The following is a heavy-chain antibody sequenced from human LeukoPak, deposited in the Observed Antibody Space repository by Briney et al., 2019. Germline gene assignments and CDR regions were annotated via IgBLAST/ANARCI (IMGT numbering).Heavy chain of an antibody. CDR1: GGSICSYY. CDR3: AIGREWELPHFDY. J-gene: IGHJ4*02. Sequence: PSETLSLTCSVSGGSICSYYWSWIRQPPGKGLEWIGYIYYSGSTNYNPSLKSRVTLSVDTSKNQFALKLSSVTAADTAVYYCAIGREWELPHFDYWGQGTLVTVSS. V-gene: IGHV4-59*01. CDR2: IYYSGST. D-gene: IGHD1-26*01.